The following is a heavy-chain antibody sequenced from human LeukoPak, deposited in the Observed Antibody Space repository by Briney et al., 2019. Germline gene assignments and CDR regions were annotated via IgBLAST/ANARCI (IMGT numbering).Heavy chain of an antibody. Sequence: GESLKISCKGSGYNFNTYWIGWVRQMPGKGLEWMGIIYPGDSDTRYSPSFQGQVTISADKSISTAYLQWSSLKASDTALYYCARGDSSDYLGAYWGQGTLVTVSS. CDR1: GYNFNTYW. CDR2: IYPGDSDT. V-gene: IGHV5-51*01. CDR3: ARGDSSDYLGAY. J-gene: IGHJ4*02. D-gene: IGHD3-22*01.